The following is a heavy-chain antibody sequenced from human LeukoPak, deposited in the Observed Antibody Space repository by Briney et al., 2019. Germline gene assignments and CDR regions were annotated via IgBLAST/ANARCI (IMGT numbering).Heavy chain of an antibody. CDR3: ASIALGDT. CDR2: IKEDGSEN. D-gene: IGHD7-27*01. J-gene: IGHJ5*02. Sequence: GGSLRLSCAASGFTVSSNYMSWVRQAPGKGLEWVATIKEDGSENFYVDSVKGRFTISRDNAKNSLYLQMNSLRAEDTAVYYCASIALGDTWGQGTLVTVSS. V-gene: IGHV3-7*01. CDR1: GFTVSSNY.